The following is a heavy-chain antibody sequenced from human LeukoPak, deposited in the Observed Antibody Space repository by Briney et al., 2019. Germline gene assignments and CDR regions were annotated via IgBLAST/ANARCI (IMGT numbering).Heavy chain of an antibody. V-gene: IGHV1-18*04. CDR1: GYSFTSYW. J-gene: IGHJ5*02. Sequence: GESLKISCKGSGYSFTSYWIGWVRQMPGKGLEWMGWISAYNGNTNYAQKLQGRVTMTTDTSTSTAYMELRSLRSDDTAVYYCARGWAVGASWFDPWGQGTLVTVSS. CDR3: ARGWAVGASWFDP. CDR2: ISAYNGNT. D-gene: IGHD1-26*01.